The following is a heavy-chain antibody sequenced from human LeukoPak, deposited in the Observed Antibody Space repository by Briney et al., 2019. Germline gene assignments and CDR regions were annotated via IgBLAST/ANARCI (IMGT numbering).Heavy chain of an antibody. D-gene: IGHD6-19*01. CDR3: ARGIAVAVNWFDP. CDR1: GGFIRSSSYN. CDR2: IYYSGST. J-gene: IGHJ5*02. Sequence: KPSETLSLTCTVSGGFIRSSSYNWGWIRQPPGKGLEWIGSIYYSGSTNYNPSLKSRVTISVDTSKNQFSLKLSSVTAADTAVYHCARGIAVAVNWFDPWGQGTLVTVSP. V-gene: IGHV4-39*01.